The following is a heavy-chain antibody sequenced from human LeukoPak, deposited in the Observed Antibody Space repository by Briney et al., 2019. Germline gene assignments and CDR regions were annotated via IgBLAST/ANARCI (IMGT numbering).Heavy chain of an antibody. CDR1: GYKFTNYW. D-gene: IGHD6-25*01. Sequence: GESLKIPCKGSGYKFTNYWIAWVRQMPGQGLEWLGIIYPRDFDTRYSPSFQGQVTISVDTSIDTAYLQWSSVRASDTAMYYCARLLAAPYYINYWGQGTLVTVSS. V-gene: IGHV5-51*01. CDR2: IYPRDFDT. CDR3: ARLLAAPYYINY. J-gene: IGHJ4*02.